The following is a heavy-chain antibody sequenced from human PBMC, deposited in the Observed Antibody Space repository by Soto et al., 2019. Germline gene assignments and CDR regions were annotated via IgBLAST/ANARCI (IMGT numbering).Heavy chain of an antibody. Sequence: GGSLRLSCADSGFRFSSYSMSWVRQTPGKGLEWVAAITATGDRTYYADSVTGRFTFSRDNSKKTHYLQMTSLRAEDTAMYYCATMNGYFEYWGQGTPVTVSS. CDR2: ITATGDRT. J-gene: IGHJ4*02. V-gene: IGHV3-23*01. D-gene: IGHD3-22*01. CDR3: ATMNGYFEY. CDR1: GFRFSSYS.